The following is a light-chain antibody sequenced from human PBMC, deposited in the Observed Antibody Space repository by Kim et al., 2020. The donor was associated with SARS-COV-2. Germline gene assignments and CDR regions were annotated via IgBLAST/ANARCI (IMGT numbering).Light chain of an antibody. CDR3: SSYAGSNTWV. V-gene: IGLV2-8*01. CDR1: SSDVGSYNY. J-gene: IGLJ3*02. CDR2: EVN. Sequence: QSALTQPPSASGSPGQSVTISCTGTSSDVGSYNYVSWYQQHPGKAPKLMIYEVNKRPSGVPDRFSGSKSGNTASLTVSGLQAEDEADYYCSSYAGSNTWVFGGGTKLTVL.